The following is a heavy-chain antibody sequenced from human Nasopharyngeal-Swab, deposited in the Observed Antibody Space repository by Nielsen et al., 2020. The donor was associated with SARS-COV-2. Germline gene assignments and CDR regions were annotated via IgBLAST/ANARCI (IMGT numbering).Heavy chain of an antibody. CDR2: ISSSGSTI. J-gene: IGHJ6*02. D-gene: IGHD3-22*01. V-gene: IGHV3-48*03. CDR1: GFTFSSYE. CDR3: ARDRDYYDSSGYYYYYGMDV. Sequence: GGSLRLSCAASGFTFSSYEMNWVRQAPGKGLEWVSYISSSGSTIYYADSVKGRFTISRDNAKNSLYLQMYSLRAEDTAVYYCARDRDYYDSSGYYYYYGMDVWGQGTTVTVSS.